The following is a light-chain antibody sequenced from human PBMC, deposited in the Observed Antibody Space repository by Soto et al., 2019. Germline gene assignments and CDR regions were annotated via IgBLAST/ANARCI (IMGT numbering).Light chain of an antibody. V-gene: IGKV4-1*01. J-gene: IGKJ4*01. Sequence: DIVLTQSPDSLAVSLGERATINCKSSQSVLYSSNNKNYLAWYQQKPGQPPKLLIYWASTRESGVPDRFSGGGSGTDFTLTISSLQAEDVAVYYCQHYYSTPLTFGGGTKVEI. CDR1: QSVLYSSNNKNY. CDR2: WAS. CDR3: QHYYSTPLT.